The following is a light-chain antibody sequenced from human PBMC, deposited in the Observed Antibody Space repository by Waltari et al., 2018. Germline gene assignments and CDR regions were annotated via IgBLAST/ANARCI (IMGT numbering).Light chain of an antibody. CDR3: QQRSNWPVLT. Sequence: EIVFTQSQATLSLWPGERAALSCWASQSVGICLAWYHHKSGQAPSILINDAFNRVTGTPSRFSGVGSGTDFTDTFSSLEPDDFAFYYCQQRSNWPVLTSGGGTKVHIK. V-gene: IGKV3-11*01. CDR1: QSVGIC. J-gene: IGKJ4*01. CDR2: DAF.